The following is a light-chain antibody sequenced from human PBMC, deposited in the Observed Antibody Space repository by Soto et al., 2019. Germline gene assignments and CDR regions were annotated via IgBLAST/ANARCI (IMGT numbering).Light chain of an antibody. V-gene: IGKV1-5*03. CDR3: QHYTSYYT. CDR2: KAS. Sequence: DIQMTQSPSTLSASVGDIVTITCRASQSISTWLAWYQQKPGQAPKLLIYKASTLQTGVPSRFSGSGSGADFTLTISSLQPEDFGTYYCQHYTSYYTFGQGTKLEIK. CDR1: QSISTW. J-gene: IGKJ2*01.